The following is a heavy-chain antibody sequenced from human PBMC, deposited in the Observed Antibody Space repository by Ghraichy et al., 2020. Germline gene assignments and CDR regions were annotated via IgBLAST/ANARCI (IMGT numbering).Heavy chain of an antibody. D-gene: IGHD3-3*01. Sequence: SETLSLTCTVSGGSVSNYYWSWIRQPPGKGLDWIGYINYSGSTNYNPSLKSRVTISLDTSKNQFSLKLSSVTAADTAVYYCARDDFWSGRHKKHYGMDVWGQGTTVTVS. CDR1: GGSVSNYY. CDR2: INYSGST. CDR3: ARDDFWSGRHKKHYGMDV. V-gene: IGHV4-59*02. J-gene: IGHJ6*02.